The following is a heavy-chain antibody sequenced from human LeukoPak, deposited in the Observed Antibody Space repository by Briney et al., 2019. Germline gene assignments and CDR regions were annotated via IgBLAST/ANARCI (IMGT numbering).Heavy chain of an antibody. J-gene: IGHJ4*02. V-gene: IGHV1-8*03. CDR1: GYTFTSYD. D-gene: IGHD1-14*01. Sequence: ASVKVSCKASGYTFTSYDINWVRQDTGQGLEWMGWMNPNSGNTGYAQKFQGRVTITRNTSISTAYMELSSLRSEDTAVYYCARGRSRNQVKSDYWGQGTLVTVSS. CDR2: MNPNSGNT. CDR3: ARGRSRNQVKSDY.